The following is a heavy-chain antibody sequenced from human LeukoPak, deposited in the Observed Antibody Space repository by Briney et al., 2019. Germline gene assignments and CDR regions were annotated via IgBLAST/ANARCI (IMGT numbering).Heavy chain of an antibody. J-gene: IGHJ4*02. V-gene: IGHV4-59*01. CDR1: GGSISSNY. CDR3: ARSTGGWSYFDY. Sequence: IPSETLSLTCTVSGGSISSNYWSWIRQPPGKGLEWIGYIYDSGSTNYDPSLKSRTTISEDTSKNQFSLKLSSVTAADTAVYYCARSTGGWSYFDYWGQGTLATVSS. D-gene: IGHD6-19*01. CDR2: IYDSGST.